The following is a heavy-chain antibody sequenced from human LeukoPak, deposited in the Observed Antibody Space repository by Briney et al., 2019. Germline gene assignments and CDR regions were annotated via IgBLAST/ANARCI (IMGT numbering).Heavy chain of an antibody. CDR2: ISSSSSYI. CDR3: ARDLGSDRTTVTYYFDY. J-gene: IGHJ4*02. D-gene: IGHD4-17*01. Sequence: KPGGSLRLSCVASGFTFSSYSMNWVRQAPGKGLEWVSSISSSSSYIYYADSVKGRFTISRDNAKNSLYLQMNSLRAEDTAVYYCARDLGSDRTTVTYYFDYWGQGTLVTVSS. CDR1: GFTFSSYS. V-gene: IGHV3-21*01.